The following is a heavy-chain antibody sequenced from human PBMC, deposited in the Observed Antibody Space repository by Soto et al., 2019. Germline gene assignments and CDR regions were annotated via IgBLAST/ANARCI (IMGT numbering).Heavy chain of an antibody. Sequence: QVQLVESGGGVVQPGRSLRLSCAASGFTFSSYGMHWVRQAPGKGLEWVAVIWYDGSNKYYADSVKGRFTISRDKSKNTLYLQMNSLRAEDTAVYYCARASPDAKGPCFDYWGQGTLVTVSS. CDR3: ARASPDAKGPCFDY. J-gene: IGHJ4*02. V-gene: IGHV3-33*01. CDR1: GFTFSSYG. CDR2: IWYDGSNK.